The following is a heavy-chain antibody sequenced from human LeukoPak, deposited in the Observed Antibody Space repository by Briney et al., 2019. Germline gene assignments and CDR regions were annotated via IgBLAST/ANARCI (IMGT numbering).Heavy chain of an antibody. Sequence: ASVKVSCKASGYTFTGYYMHWVRQAPGQGLEWMGRINPNSGGTNYAQKFQGRVTMTRDTSISTAYMELSRLRSDDTAVYYCARYLPHNLGVPAAMNDYWGQGTLVTVSS. CDR1: GYTFTGYY. CDR3: ARYLPHNLGVPAAMNDY. D-gene: IGHD2-2*01. CDR2: INPNSGGT. J-gene: IGHJ4*02. V-gene: IGHV1-2*06.